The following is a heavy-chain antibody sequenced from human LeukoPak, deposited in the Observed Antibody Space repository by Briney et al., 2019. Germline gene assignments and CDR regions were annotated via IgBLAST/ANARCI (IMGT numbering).Heavy chain of an antibody. Sequence: GASVKVSCKASGGTFSSYGISWVRQAPGQGLEWMGWISAYNGNTNYAQKLQGRVTMTTDTSTSTAYMELRSLRSDDTAVYYCARGPGSSGGYYVGDFWGQGTLVTVSS. CDR1: GGTFSSYG. CDR3: ARGPGSSGGYYVGDF. D-gene: IGHD1-26*01. CDR2: ISAYNGNT. V-gene: IGHV1-18*01. J-gene: IGHJ4*02.